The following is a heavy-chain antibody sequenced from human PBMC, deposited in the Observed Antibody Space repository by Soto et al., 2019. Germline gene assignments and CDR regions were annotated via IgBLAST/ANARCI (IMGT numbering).Heavy chain of an antibody. D-gene: IGHD1-26*01. CDR2: ISWNSGSI. CDR3: AKDIGVGATTPYSFDY. CDR1: GFTFDDYA. V-gene: IGHV3-9*01. Sequence: EVQLVESGGGLVQPGRSLRLSCAASGFTFDDYAMHWVRQAPGKGLEWVSGISWNSGSIGYADSVKGRFTISRDNAKNSLYLQMNSLRAEDTALYYCAKDIGVGATTPYSFDYWGQGTLVTVSS. J-gene: IGHJ4*02.